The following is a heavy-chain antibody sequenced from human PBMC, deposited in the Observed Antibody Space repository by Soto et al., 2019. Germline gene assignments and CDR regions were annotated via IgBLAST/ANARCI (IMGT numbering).Heavy chain of an antibody. J-gene: IGHJ4*02. D-gene: IGHD6-19*01. CDR1: GYTFTSYD. Sequence: GASVKVSCKASGYTFTSYDMHWVRQAPGQRLEWMGWINAGNGNTKYSQKFQGRVTMTTDTSTSTAYMELRSLRSDDTAVYYCARWKAVAGFDYWGQGTLVTVSS. V-gene: IGHV1-3*01. CDR3: ARWKAVAGFDY. CDR2: INAGNGNT.